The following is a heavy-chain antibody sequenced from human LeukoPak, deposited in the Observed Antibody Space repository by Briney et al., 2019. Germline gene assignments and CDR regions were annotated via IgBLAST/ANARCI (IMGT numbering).Heavy chain of an antibody. V-gene: IGHV4-38-2*01. CDR1: GYSISSGYY. J-gene: IGHJ4*02. CDR3: ATYDFWSGYYFDY. CDR2: IYHSGSP. D-gene: IGHD3-3*01. Sequence: KPSETLSLTCAVSGYSISSGYYCGWIRQPPGKGLEGIGSIYHSGSPYYNPSLKSRVTISVDTSKNQLSLKLSSVTAADTAVYYCATYDFWSGYYFDYWGQGTLVTVSS.